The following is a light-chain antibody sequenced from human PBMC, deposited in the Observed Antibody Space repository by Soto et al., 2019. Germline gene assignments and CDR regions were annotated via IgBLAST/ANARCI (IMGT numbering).Light chain of an antibody. J-gene: IGKJ1*01. CDR2: KAF. CDR1: QSIGSW. CDR3: QQYGSYSPWT. Sequence: DIQMTQSPSTLSASVGDRVTITCRASQSIGSWLAWYQQKPGKAPKLLIYKAFSLESGVPSRFSGSGSGTEFTLTLSSLQPDDFASYYCQQYGSYSPWTFGQGTKVEIK. V-gene: IGKV1-5*03.